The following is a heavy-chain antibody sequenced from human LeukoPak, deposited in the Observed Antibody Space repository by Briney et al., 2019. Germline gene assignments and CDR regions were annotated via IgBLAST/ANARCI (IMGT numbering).Heavy chain of an antibody. CDR3: AKDMRRDIVVVGPYGMDV. V-gene: IGHV3-53*05. J-gene: IGHJ6*02. CDR2: IYTGGSV. CDR1: GFTVSSNY. Sequence: PGGSLRLSCAASGFTVSSNYMSWVRQAPGKGLEWVSVIYTGGSVYYADSVKGRFTISRDNAKNSLYLQMNSLRAEDTALYYCAKDMRRDIVVVGPYGMDVWGQGTTVTVSS. D-gene: IGHD2-2*01.